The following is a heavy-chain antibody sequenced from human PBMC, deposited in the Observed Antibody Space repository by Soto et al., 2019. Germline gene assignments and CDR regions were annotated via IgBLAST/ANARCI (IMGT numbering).Heavy chain of an antibody. CDR1: GFTFSSYG. D-gene: IGHD2-15*01. CDR3: ARVGRYCSGGSCYPTRVDYGMDV. CDR2: IWYDGSNK. J-gene: IGHJ6*02. Sequence: AGGSLRLSCAASGFTFSSYGMHWVRQAPGKGLEWVAVIWYDGSNKYYADSVRGQFTISRDNSKNTLYLQMNSLRAEDTAVYYCARVGRYCSGGSCYPTRVDYGMDVWGQGTTVTVSS. V-gene: IGHV3-33*01.